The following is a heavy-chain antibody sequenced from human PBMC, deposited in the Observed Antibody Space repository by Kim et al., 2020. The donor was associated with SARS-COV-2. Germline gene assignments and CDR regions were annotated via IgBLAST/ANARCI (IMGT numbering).Heavy chain of an antibody. CDR2: ISYDGSNK. J-gene: IGHJ6*02. Sequence: GGSLRLSCAASGFTFSSCAMHWVRQAPGKGLEWVAVISYDGSNKNYADSVKGRFTISRDNSKNTLYLQMNSLRAEDTALYYCARAAWSRLRGVTYCYYGMTVWGQGTTVTVSS. D-gene: IGHD3-10*01. CDR3: ARAAWSRLRGVTYCYYGMTV. V-gene: IGHV3-30-3*01. CDR1: GFTFSSCA.